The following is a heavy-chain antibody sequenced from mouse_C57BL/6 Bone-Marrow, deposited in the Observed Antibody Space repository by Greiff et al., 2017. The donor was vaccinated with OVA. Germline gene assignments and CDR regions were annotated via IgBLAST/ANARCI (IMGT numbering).Heavy chain of an antibody. CDR1: GYAFSSSW. Sequence: VQLQQFGPELVKPGASVKISCKASGYAFSSSWMNWVKQRPGKGLEWIGRIYPGDGDTNYNGKFKGKATLTADKSSSTAYMQLSSLTSEDSAVYFCARTGQLRLPFAYWGQGTLVTVSA. J-gene: IGHJ3*01. D-gene: IGHD3-2*02. V-gene: IGHV1-82*01. CDR3: ARTGQLRLPFAY. CDR2: IYPGDGDT.